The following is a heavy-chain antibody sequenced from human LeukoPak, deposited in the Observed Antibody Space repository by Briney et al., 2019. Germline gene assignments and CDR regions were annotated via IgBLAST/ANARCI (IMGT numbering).Heavy chain of an antibody. CDR3: AKGGCRGTCNPLAY. D-gene: IGHD2-15*01. V-gene: IGHV3-23*01. CDR1: GFTFSGSG. CDR2: SGDSDGST. J-gene: IGHJ4*02. Sequence: GGSLRLSCAASGFTFSGSGMSWVRQAPGKGLEWISSSGDSDGSTYYADSLKGRFTISKDNSKNTLYLQMNNLRAEDTAVYYCAKGGCRGTCNPLAYWGQGALVTVSP.